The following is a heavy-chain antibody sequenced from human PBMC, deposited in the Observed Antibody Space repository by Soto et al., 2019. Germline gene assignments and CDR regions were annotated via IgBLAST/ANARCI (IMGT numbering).Heavy chain of an antibody. Sequence: PGGSLRLSCAASGFTFSSYAMSWVRQAPGKGLEWVSAISGSGGSTYYADSVKGRFTISRDNSKNTLYLQMNSLRAEDTAVYYCAKDRRTARNIVVVTARDGMDVWGQGTTVTVSS. V-gene: IGHV3-23*01. CDR2: ISGSGGST. D-gene: IGHD2-21*02. CDR3: AKDRRTARNIVVVTARDGMDV. CDR1: GFTFSSYA. J-gene: IGHJ6*02.